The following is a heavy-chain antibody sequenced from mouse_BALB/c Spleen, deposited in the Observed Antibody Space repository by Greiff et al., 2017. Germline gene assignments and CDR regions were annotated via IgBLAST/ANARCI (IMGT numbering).Heavy chain of an antibody. Sequence: EVKLVESGAELVKPGASVKLSCTASGFNIKDTYMHWVKQRPEQGLEWIGRIDPANGNTKYDPKFQGKATITADTSSNTAYLQLSSLTSEDTAVYYCARDYYGSSSFAYWGQGTLVTVSA. D-gene: IGHD1-1*01. J-gene: IGHJ3*01. V-gene: IGHV14-3*02. CDR2: IDPANGNT. CDR1: GFNIKDTY. CDR3: ARDYYGSSSFAY.